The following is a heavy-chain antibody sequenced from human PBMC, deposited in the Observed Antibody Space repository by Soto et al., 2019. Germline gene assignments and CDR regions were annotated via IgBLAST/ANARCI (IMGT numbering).Heavy chain of an antibody. CDR3: AKDRRVRDGLAV. J-gene: IGHJ6*02. CDR2: ISYAGNYQ. Sequence: PGGSLRLSCAASGFTFSNYGVHWVRQAPGSGLEWVALISYAGNYQYYADAVKGRFAISRDNSKDTLYLEMTSLRSEDTAIYYCAKDRRVRDGLAVWGQGSTVTVSS. CDR1: GFTFSNYG. V-gene: IGHV3-30*18. D-gene: IGHD3-10*01.